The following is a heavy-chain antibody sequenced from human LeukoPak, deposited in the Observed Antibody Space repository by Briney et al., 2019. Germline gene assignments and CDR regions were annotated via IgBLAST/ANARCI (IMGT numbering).Heavy chain of an antibody. CDR2: INPSGGST. CDR1: GYTFTSNY. CDR3: ARAVAAGRRFDY. J-gene: IGHJ4*02. D-gene: IGHD6-13*01. V-gene: IGHV1-46*01. Sequence: RASVKVSCTASGYTFTSNYIHWVRQAPGQGLEWMGTINPSGGSTTFAQKFQGRVTMTRDTSTSTLYMELSSLESDDTAVYFCARAVAAGRRFDYWGQGTLAIVSS.